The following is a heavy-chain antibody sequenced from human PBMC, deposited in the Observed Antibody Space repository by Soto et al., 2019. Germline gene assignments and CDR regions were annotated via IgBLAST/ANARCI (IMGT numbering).Heavy chain of an antibody. J-gene: IGHJ4*02. CDR1: GYTFTSYG. CDR3: AREPNYFDY. V-gene: IGHV1-18*01. Sequence: QVQLVQSGAEVKKPGASVKVSCKASGYTFTSYGISWVRQAPGQGLEWMGWISAHNGNKKYAQKLQGRVTMSTDTSTSTAYIELRSLRSDDTAVYYCAREPNYFDYWGQGTLVTVSS. CDR2: ISAHNGNK.